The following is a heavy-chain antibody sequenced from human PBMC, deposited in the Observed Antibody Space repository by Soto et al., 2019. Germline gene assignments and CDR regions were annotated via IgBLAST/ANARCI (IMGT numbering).Heavy chain of an antibody. CDR1: GGTFSSYA. CDR3: ARGGYGSGSYYNGYFDY. CDR2: IIPIFGTA. J-gene: IGHJ4*02. V-gene: IGHV1-69*13. D-gene: IGHD3-10*01. Sequence: SVKVSCKASGGTFSSYAISWVRQAPGQGLEWMGGIIPIFGTANYAQKFQGRVTITADESTSTAYMELSSLRSEDTAVYYCARGGYGSGSYYNGYFDYWGQGALVTVSS.